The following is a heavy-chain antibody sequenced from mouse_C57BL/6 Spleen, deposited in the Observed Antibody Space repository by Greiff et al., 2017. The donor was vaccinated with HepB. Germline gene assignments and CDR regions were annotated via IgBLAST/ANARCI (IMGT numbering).Heavy chain of an antibody. CDR3: ARYELRVFAY. CDR1: GYTFTSYG. CDR2: IYPRSGNT. V-gene: IGHV1-81*01. Sequence: VKLMESGAELARPGASVKLSCKASGYTFTSYGISWVKQRTGQGLEWIGEIYPRSGNTYYNEKFKGKATLTADKSSSTAYMELRSLTSEDSAVYFCARYELRVFAYWGQGTLVTVSA. D-gene: IGHD1-1*01. J-gene: IGHJ3*01.